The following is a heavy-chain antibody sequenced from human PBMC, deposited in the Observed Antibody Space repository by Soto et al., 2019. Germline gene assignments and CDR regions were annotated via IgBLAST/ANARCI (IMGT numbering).Heavy chain of an antibody. CDR1: GGSISSSSYY. V-gene: IGHV4-39*01. CDR3: ARPLGGGSKDFYFDY. CDR2: IYYSGST. D-gene: IGHD3-3*01. Sequence: QLQLQESGPGLVKPSETLSLTCTVSGGSISSSSYYWGWIRQPPGKGLEWIGSIYYSGSTYYNPSLKSRVTISVDTSKNQFSLKLSSVTAADTAVYYCARPLGGGSKDFYFDYWGQGTLVTVSS. J-gene: IGHJ4*02.